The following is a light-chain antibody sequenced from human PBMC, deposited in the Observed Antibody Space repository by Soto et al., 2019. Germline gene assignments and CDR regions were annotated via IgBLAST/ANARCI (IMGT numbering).Light chain of an antibody. CDR3: QQYNNWPPT. Sequence: EIVMTQSPATLSVSPGERATLSCRASQRVSSNLAWYQQKPGQAPRRLIYGASTRATGIPARFSGSGSGTEFTLTISSLQSADFAVYYCQQYNNWPPTFGGGTKVEIK. CDR1: QRVSSN. CDR2: GAS. V-gene: IGKV3-15*01. J-gene: IGKJ4*01.